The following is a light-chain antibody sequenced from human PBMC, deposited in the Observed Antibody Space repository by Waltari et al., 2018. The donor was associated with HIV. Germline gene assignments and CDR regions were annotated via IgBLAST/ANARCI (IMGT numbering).Light chain of an antibody. CDR3: QVWDTDTDHWV. CDR1: NIGSKS. V-gene: IGLV3-21*04. J-gene: IGLJ3*02. CDR2: DAT. Sequence: SYVLTQPPSVSVAPGKTAGIPGGGANIGSKSVHWSQHRPGQAPILVSYDATDRPSGIPERFSGSASWNTATLTVNSVEAGDEADYYCQVWDTDTDHWVFGGGTRLTVL.